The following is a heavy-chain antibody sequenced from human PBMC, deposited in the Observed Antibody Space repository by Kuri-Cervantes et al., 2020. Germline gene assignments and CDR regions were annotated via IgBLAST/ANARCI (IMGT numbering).Heavy chain of an antibody. CDR1: GFTFSSYA. J-gene: IGHJ4*02. CDR3: TTGVAAAPGAY. V-gene: IGHV3-30-3*01. Sequence: GESLKISCAASGFTFSSYAMHWVRQAPGKGLEWVAVISYDGSNKYYADSVKGRFTISRDNSRNTLYLQMNSLRAEDTAVYYCTTGVAAAPGAYWGQGTLVTVS. D-gene: IGHD6-13*01. CDR2: ISYDGSNK.